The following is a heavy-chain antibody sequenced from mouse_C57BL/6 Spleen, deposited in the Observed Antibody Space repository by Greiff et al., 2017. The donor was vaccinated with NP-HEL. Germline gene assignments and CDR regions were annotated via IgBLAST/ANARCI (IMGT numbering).Heavy chain of an antibody. Sequence: QVQLKQSGAELVKPGASVKISCKASGYAFSSYWMNWVKQRPGKGLEWIGQIYSGDGDTNYNGKFKGKATLTADKSSSTAYMQLSSLTSEDSAVYFCARPPFITTAFYAMDYWGQGTSVTVSS. V-gene: IGHV1-80*01. CDR3: ARPPFITTAFYAMDY. J-gene: IGHJ4*01. CDR2: IYSGDGDT. D-gene: IGHD1-1*01. CDR1: GYAFSSYW.